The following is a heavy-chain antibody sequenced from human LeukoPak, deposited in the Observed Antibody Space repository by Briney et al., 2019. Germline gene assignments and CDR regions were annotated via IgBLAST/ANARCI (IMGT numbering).Heavy chain of an antibody. Sequence: SETLSLTCAVYGGSFSGYYWSWIRQPPGKGLEWIGSIYHSGSTYYNPSLKSRVTISVDTSKNQFSLKLSSVTAADTAVYYCARVFTIFGVVTNYWGQGTLVTVSS. CDR3: ARVFTIFGVVTNY. CDR1: GGSFSGYY. CDR2: IYHSGST. J-gene: IGHJ4*02. V-gene: IGHV4-34*01. D-gene: IGHD3-3*01.